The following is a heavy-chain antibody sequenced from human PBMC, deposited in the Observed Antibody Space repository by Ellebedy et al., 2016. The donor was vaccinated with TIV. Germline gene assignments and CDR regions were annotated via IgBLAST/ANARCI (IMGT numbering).Heavy chain of an antibody. CDR1: GSTLGGYW. D-gene: IGHD3-22*01. J-gene: IGHJ4*02. V-gene: IGHV3-74*01. Sequence: PGGSLRFSCEVSGSTLGGYWMHWVRQAPGKGLVWVSRITTNDENYADSVKGRFTVSRDNAKNTVYLQMNSLRAEDTAVYYCGRILGGSGSRSEAIDYWGQGSLVIVSS. CDR3: GRILGGSGSRSEAIDY. CDR2: ITTNDE.